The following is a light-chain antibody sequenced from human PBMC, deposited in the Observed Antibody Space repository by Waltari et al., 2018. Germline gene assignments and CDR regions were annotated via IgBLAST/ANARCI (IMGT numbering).Light chain of an antibody. CDR3: LQHNSYPVT. J-gene: IGKJ4*01. Sequence: DIQMTPSPSSLSASVGDRVTITCRASQGIGNDLGWYQQKPGKAPKRLIYAASSLSSGVPSRFSGSGSGTEFTLTISSLQPEDFATYYCLQHNSYPVTFGGGTKVEIK. CDR2: AAS. V-gene: IGKV1-17*01. CDR1: QGIGND.